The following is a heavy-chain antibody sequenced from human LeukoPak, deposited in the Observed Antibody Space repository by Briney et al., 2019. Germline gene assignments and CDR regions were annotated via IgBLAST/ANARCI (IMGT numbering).Heavy chain of an antibody. D-gene: IGHD3-10*01. CDR3: ARSMVRGVIIPLGY. V-gene: IGHV4-39*07. J-gene: IGHJ4*02. Sequence: SETLSLTCTVSGGSISSGSYYWSWLRQPPGKGLEWIGEINHSGSTNYNPSLKSRVTISVNTSKNQFSLKLSSVTAADTAVYYCARSMVRGVIIPLGYWGQGTLVTVSS. CDR1: GGSISSGSYY. CDR2: INHSGST.